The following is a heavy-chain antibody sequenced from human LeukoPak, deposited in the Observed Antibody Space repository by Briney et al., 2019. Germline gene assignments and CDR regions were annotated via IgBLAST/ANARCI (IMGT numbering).Heavy chain of an antibody. D-gene: IGHD6-19*01. J-gene: IGHJ6*03. CDR3: ARDLGWVTRSTHMDV. CDR1: GYTFTTYY. V-gene: IGHV1-46*01. Sequence: ASVKVSCKASGYTFTTYYMHWVRQAPGQGLEWMGIINPSGGSTSYAQKFQGRVTMTRDTSTSTAYMELRSLRSDDTAVYYCARDLGWVTRSTHMDVWGKGTTVTVSS. CDR2: INPSGGST.